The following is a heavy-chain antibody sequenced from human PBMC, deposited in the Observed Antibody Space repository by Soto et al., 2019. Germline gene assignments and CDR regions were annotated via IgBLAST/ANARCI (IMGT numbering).Heavy chain of an antibody. V-gene: IGHV1-18*04. J-gene: IGHJ5*02. Sequence: QLQLVQSAAEVKKPGASVRVSCKAYGYPFIKYGISWIRQAPEQGLEWMGWIKVDSGYTNYAQKFQGRVTMTADTSSDTAFMELRSRRLDDTAVYFCATSCDTGFDAWGQGTLVSVSS. D-gene: IGHD3-9*01. CDR1: GYPFIKYG. CDR3: ATSCDTGFDA. CDR2: IKVDSGYT.